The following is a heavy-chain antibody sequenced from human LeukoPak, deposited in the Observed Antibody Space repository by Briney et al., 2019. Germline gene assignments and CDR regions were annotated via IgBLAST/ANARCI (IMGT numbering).Heavy chain of an antibody. CDR1: GGSFSGYY. CDR2: INHSGST. V-gene: IGHV4-34*01. J-gene: IGHJ4*02. D-gene: IGHD3-9*01. CDR3: ARERPSYYDILTGYYPRSLPYYFDY. Sequence: PSETLSLTCAVYGGSFSGYYWSWMCQPPGKGLEWIGEINHSGSTNYNPSLKSRVTISVDTSKNQFSLKLSSVTAADTAVYYCARERPSYYDILTGYYPRSLPYYFDYWGQGTLVTVSS.